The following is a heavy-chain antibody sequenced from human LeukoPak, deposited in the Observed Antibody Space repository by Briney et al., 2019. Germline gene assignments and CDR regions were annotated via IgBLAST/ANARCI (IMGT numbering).Heavy chain of an antibody. D-gene: IGHD2-15*01. CDR3: ARENCSGGSCYLAEFDY. CDR2: INPNSGGT. CDR1: GYTFTGYY. J-gene: IGHJ4*02. V-gene: IGHV1-2*02. Sequence: ASVKVSCKASGYTFTGYYMHWVRQAPGQGLKWMGWINPNSGGTNYAQKFQGRVTMTRDTSISTAYMELSRLRSDDTAVYYCARENCSGGSCYLAEFDYWGQGTLVTVSS.